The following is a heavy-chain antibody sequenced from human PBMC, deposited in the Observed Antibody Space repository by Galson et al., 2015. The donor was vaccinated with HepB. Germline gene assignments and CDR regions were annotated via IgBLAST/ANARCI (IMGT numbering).Heavy chain of an antibody. CDR1: GYTFTSYA. V-gene: IGHV1-3*01. J-gene: IGHJ6*02. CDR2: INGGNGNT. D-gene: IGHD3-10*01. Sequence: SVKVSCKASGYTFTSYAMHWVRQAPGQRLEWMGWINGGNGNTKYSQKFQGRVTITRDTSASTAYMELSSLRSEDTAVYYCARDYGWFGAVGDYAMDVWGQGTTVTVSS. CDR3: ARDYGWFGAVGDYAMDV.